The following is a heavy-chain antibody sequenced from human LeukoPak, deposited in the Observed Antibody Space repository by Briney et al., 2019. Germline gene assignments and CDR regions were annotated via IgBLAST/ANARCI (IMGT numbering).Heavy chain of an antibody. CDR3: AKVNYEDPYYYGMDV. Sequence: PGGSLRLSCVGSGFTFRSHAMSWVRQAPGKGLEWVSAISGSGGSTYYADSVKGRFTISRDNSKNTLYLQMNSLRAEDTAVYYCAKVNYEDPYYYGMDVWGQGTTVTVSS. CDR2: ISGSGGST. J-gene: IGHJ6*02. CDR1: GFTFRSHA. V-gene: IGHV3-23*01. D-gene: IGHD1-7*01.